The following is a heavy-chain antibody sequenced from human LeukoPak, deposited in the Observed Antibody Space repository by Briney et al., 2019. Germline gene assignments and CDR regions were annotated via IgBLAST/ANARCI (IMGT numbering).Heavy chain of an antibody. V-gene: IGHV6-1*01. CDR1: GDSVSSNSAA. J-gene: IGHJ3*02. Sequence: SQTLSLTCAISGDSVSSNSAAWNWIRQSPSRGLEWLGRTYYRSKWYNDYAVSVKSRITINPDTSKNHFSLQLNSVTPEDTAVYYCARVKQQLVFGLHSDAFDIWGQGTMVTVSS. CDR2: TYYRSKWYN. CDR3: ARVKQQLVFGLHSDAFDI. D-gene: IGHD6-13*01.